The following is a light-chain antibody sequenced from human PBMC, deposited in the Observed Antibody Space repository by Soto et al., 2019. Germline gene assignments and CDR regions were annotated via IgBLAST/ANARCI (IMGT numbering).Light chain of an antibody. CDR1: NSNIGGDT. V-gene: IGLV1-44*01. J-gene: IGLJ2*01. Sequence: QSVLTQPPSASETPGQRVTISCSGGNSNIGGDTVNWYQKLPGTAPKLLIYNNDQRPTGVPHRFSGSKSGTSASLAISGLQSEDEAHYYCATWDDSLNAVVFVGGTKLTVL. CDR2: NND. CDR3: ATWDDSLNAVV.